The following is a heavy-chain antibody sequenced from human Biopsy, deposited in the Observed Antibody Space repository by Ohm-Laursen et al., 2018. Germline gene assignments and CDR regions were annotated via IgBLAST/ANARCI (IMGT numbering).Heavy chain of an antibody. V-gene: IGHV4-59*01. CDR2: IYYSGST. CDR3: ARATNSTGWPYYYFYVIDV. J-gene: IGHJ6*02. D-gene: IGHD2/OR15-2a*01. Sequence: GTLSLTCTVSGGSISSDYWSWIRQTPGKGLEWIGYIYYSGSTNYNPSLKSRVTISVDTSKNQFSLRLKSVTAADTAVYYCARATNSTGWPYYYFYVIDVWGQGTTVTVSS. CDR1: GGSISSDY.